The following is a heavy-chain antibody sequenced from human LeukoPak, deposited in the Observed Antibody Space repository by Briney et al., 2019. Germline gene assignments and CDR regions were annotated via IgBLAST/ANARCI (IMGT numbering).Heavy chain of an antibody. Sequence: AGSLTLSCPASGFTFISYWMHWVRPAPGRGLVWVSRINSDGGSTSYADSVKGGFTISRENAKNTLYLQRNSLRAEDTSVYYCARDPVERGLQYDAFDIWGQGTMVTVSS. V-gene: IGHV3-74*01. J-gene: IGHJ3*02. CDR2: INSDGGST. CDR3: ARDPVERGLQYDAFDI. D-gene: IGHD4-4*01. CDR1: GFTFISYW.